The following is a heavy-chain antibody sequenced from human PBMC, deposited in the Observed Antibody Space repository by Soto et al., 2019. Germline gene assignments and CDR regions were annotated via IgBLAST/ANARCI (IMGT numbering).Heavy chain of an antibody. CDR3: ARGLQRRFGGYKGLGYHGMDV. CDR2: ISHSGST. CDR1: GGSFSDYF. Sequence: QVQLQQWGAGLLKPSETLSLTCAVYGGSFSDYFWSWIRQPPSKGLEWIGEISHSGSTSYNPSLKSRVTISVETSKNQFFLNLSSVTAADTAVYYCARGLQRRFGGYKGLGYHGMDVWGQGTTVTVSS. V-gene: IGHV4-34*01. J-gene: IGHJ6*02. D-gene: IGHD5-12*01.